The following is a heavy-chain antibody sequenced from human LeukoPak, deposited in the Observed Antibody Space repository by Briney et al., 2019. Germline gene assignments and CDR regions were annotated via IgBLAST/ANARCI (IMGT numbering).Heavy chain of an antibody. CDR2: ISSSGSTI. CDR1: GLTFSNYG. CDR3: VLRYFDWLTDWYFDL. J-gene: IGHJ2*01. V-gene: IGHV3-48*04. Sequence: HSGGSLRLSCAASGLTFSNYGVHWVRQAPGKGLEWVSYISSSGSTIYYADSVKGRFTISRDNAKNSLYLQMNSLRAEDTAVYYCVLRYFDWLTDWYFDLWGRGTLVTVSS. D-gene: IGHD3-9*01.